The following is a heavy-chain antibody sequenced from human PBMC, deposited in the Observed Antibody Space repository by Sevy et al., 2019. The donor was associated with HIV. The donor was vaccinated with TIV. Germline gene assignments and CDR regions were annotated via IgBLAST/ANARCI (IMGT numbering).Heavy chain of an antibody. Sequence: ASVKVSCKASEGTFSSYAISWVRQAPGQGLEWMGGIIPIFGTANYAQKFQGRVTITADESTSTAYMELSSLRSEDTAVYYCARAYYDSSGYYSIFDYWGQGTLVTVSS. J-gene: IGHJ4*02. CDR1: EGTFSSYA. D-gene: IGHD3-22*01. V-gene: IGHV1-69*13. CDR2: IIPIFGTA. CDR3: ARAYYDSSGYYSIFDY.